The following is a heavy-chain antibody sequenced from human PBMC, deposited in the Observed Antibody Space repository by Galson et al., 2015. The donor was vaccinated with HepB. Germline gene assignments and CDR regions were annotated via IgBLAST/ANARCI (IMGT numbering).Heavy chain of an antibody. CDR1: GYTFTSYY. CDR2: INPSGGST. J-gene: IGHJ3*02. D-gene: IGHD6-13*01. Sequence: SVKVSCKASGYTFTSYYMHWVRQAPGQGLEWMGIINPSGGSTSYAQKFQGRVTMTRDTSTSTVYMELSSLRSEDTAVYYRAQNIRQQLVLGAFDIWGQGTMVTVSS. V-gene: IGHV1-46*03. CDR3: AQNIRQQLVLGAFDI.